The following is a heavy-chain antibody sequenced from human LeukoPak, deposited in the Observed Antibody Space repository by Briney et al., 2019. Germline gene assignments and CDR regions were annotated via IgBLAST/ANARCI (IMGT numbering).Heavy chain of an antibody. CDR2: IYYSGST. CDR1: GGSISSSSYY. J-gene: IGHJ6*03. Sequence: SETLSLTCTVSGGSISSSSYYWGWIRQPPGKGLEWIGSIYYSGSTYYNPSLKSRVTISVDTSKNQFSLKLSSVTAADTAVYYCARAYSSSWSYYYYYMDVWGKGTTVTVS. D-gene: IGHD6-13*01. CDR3: ARAYSSSWSYYYYYMDV. V-gene: IGHV4-39*07.